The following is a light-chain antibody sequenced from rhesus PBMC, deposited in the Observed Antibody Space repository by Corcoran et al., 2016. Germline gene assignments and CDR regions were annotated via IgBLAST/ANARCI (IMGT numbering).Light chain of an antibody. CDR2: EVT. V-gene: IGLV2-32*02. Sequence: QAALTQPRSVSGSPGQSVTISCTGTSSDIGGYNYVSWYQQHPGTAPKLMIFEVTQRPAGVSDRFSGSKSGSTASLTISGLQAADKADYYCSSFAGKDTYIFGGGTRLTVL. J-gene: IGLJ1*01. CDR1: SSDIGGYNY. CDR3: SSFAGKDTYI.